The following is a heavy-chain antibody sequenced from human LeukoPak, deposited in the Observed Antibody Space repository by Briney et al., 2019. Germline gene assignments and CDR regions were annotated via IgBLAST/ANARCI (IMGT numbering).Heavy chain of an antibody. CDR2: IIPIFGTA. J-gene: IGHJ4*02. D-gene: IGHD3-3*01. V-gene: IGHV1-69*06. Sequence: SVKVSCKASGGTFSSYAISWVRQAPGQGLEWMGGIIPIFGTANYAQKFRGRVTITADKSTSTAYMELSSLRSEDTAVYYCARVREGRFFDYWGQGTLVTVSS. CDR3: ARVREGRFFDY. CDR1: GGTFSSYA.